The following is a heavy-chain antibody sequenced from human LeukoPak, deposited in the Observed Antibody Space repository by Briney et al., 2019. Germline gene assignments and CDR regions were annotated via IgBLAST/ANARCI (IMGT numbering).Heavy chain of an antibody. D-gene: IGHD3-10*01. CDR1: GYTFTGYS. V-gene: IGHV1-2*06. CDR2: INPNSGAT. Sequence: GASVKVSCKASGYTFTGYSVDWVRQAPGQGLEWMGRINPNSGATDYAQKFQGRVTMTRDTSISTVYMELNRLRSDDTAVYYCARELPFDYWGQGTLVTVSS. CDR3: ARELPFDY. J-gene: IGHJ4*02.